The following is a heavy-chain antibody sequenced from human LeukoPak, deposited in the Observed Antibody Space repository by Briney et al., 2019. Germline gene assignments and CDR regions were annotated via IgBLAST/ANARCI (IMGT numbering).Heavy chain of an antibody. V-gene: IGHV3-23*01. Sequence: GGSLRLSCAASGFTFSSYAMSWVRQAPGKGLEWVSAISGSGDITYYADSVKGRFTISRDNSKGTLYMQMNSLRVEDTAVYYCAKELQGGRTFEYWGQGTLVTVSS. CDR2: ISGSGDIT. D-gene: IGHD1-1*01. J-gene: IGHJ4*02. CDR3: AKELQGGRTFEY. CDR1: GFTFSSYA.